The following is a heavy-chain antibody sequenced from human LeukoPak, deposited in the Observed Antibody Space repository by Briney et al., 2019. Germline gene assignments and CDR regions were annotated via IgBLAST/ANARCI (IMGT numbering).Heavy chain of an antibody. J-gene: IGHJ6*02. CDR3: AAVGWEYSSSPLPMDV. Sequence: GASVKVSCKASGFTFPSSGVQWVRQARGQRLEWIGWIVVGSDNTNYAQKFQERVTITRDMSTTTAYMELSSLRSEDTAVYYCAAVGWEYSSSPLPMDVWGQGTTVTVSS. D-gene: IGHD6-6*01. V-gene: IGHV1-58*01. CDR2: IVVGSDNT. CDR1: GFTFPSSG.